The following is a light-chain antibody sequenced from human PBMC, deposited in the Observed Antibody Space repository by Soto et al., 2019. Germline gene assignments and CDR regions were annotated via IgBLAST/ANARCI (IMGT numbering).Light chain of an antibody. CDR2: AAS. Sequence: DIQMPQSPPSLSASVGDRVTITCRASQTIDTFVNWYQQKPGRAPKLLIFAASTLHSGVPSRFSGSGSGTDFTLTITSLQPEDFATYYCQHSYVTPLTFCGGTKVESK. CDR1: QTIDTF. V-gene: IGKV1-39*01. CDR3: QHSYVTPLT. J-gene: IGKJ4*01.